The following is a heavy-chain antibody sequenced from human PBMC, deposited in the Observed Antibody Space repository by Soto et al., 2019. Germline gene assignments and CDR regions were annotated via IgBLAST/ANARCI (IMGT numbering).Heavy chain of an antibody. V-gene: IGHV1-18*04. Sequence: ASVKVSCKASGYTFTSYGISWVRQAPGQGLEWMGWISAYNGNTNYAQKLQGRVTMTTDTSTSTAYMELRSLRSDDTAVYYCAREPITIFGVAKPYYGMAVWGQGTTVTV. CDR2: ISAYNGNT. CDR3: AREPITIFGVAKPYYGMAV. CDR1: GYTFTSYG. D-gene: IGHD3-3*01. J-gene: IGHJ6*02.